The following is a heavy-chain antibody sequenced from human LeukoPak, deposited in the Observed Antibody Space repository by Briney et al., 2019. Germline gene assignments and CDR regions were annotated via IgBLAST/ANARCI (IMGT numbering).Heavy chain of an antibody. CDR3: ARATRITMVRGVMRPSFDI. V-gene: IGHV1-2*02. CDR1: GYTFTGYY. D-gene: IGHD3-10*01. Sequence: GASVKVSCKASGYTFTGYYMHWVRQAPGQGLEWMGWINPNSGGTNYAQKFQGRVTMTRDTSISTAYMELSRLRSDDTAVYYCARATRITMVRGVMRPSFDIWGQGTMVTVSS. CDR2: INPNSGGT. J-gene: IGHJ3*02.